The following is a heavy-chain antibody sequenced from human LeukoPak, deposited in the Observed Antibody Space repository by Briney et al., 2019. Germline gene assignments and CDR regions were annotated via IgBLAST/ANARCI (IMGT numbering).Heavy chain of an antibody. CDR1: GFTFSSYA. J-gene: IGHJ4*02. D-gene: IGHD2-15*01. CDR3: AREVCSGGSCYSVGFDY. Sequence: GGSLRLSCAASGFTFSSYAMSWVRQAPGKGLEWVSAISGGGGSTYYADSVKGRFTISRDNAKNSLYLQMNSLRAEDTAVYYCAREVCSGGSCYSVGFDYWGQGTLVTVSS. V-gene: IGHV3-23*01. CDR2: ISGGGGST.